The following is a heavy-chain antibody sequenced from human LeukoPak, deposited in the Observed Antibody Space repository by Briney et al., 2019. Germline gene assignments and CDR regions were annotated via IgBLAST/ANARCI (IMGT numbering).Heavy chain of an antibody. Sequence: GGSLRLSCAASGFTFSNYEMNWVRQAPGKGLEWLSYIIGNGNTIYYADSVKGRFTISRDNAKNSLYLQMNSLRAEDTALYYCAKGRGYNYGYIFGYFDYWGQGTLVTVYS. CDR2: IIGNGNTI. CDR1: GFTFSNYE. J-gene: IGHJ4*02. D-gene: IGHD5-18*01. V-gene: IGHV3-48*03. CDR3: AKGRGYNYGYIFGYFDY.